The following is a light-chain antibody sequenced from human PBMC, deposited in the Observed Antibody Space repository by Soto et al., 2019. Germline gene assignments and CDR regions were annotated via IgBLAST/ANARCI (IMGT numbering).Light chain of an antibody. CDR1: SSDVGGDNY. CDR3: QSYDSSLSGSGV. V-gene: IGLV2-14*01. Sequence: QSVLTQPASVSGSPGQSITISCTGTSSDVGGDNYVSWYQQHPGTAPKLMIYDDSNRPSGVPDRFSGSKSGNSASLAITGLQAEDEADYYCQSYDSSLSGSGVFGTGTKVTVL. CDR2: DDS. J-gene: IGLJ1*01.